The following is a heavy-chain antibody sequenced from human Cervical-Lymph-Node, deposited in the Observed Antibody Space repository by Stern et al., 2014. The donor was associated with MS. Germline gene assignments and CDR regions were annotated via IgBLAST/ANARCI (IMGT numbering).Heavy chain of an antibody. V-gene: IGHV3-30*18. Sequence: MQLVESGGGVVQPGRSLRLSCAASGFTFSSYGMHWVRQAPGKGLEWVAVISYDGSNKYYADSVKGRFTISRDNSKNTLYLQMNSLRAEDTAVYYCAKEFRYCTNGVCPGDYWGQGTLVTVSS. J-gene: IGHJ4*02. CDR1: GFTFSSYG. CDR2: ISYDGSNK. CDR3: AKEFRYCTNGVCPGDY. D-gene: IGHD2-8*01.